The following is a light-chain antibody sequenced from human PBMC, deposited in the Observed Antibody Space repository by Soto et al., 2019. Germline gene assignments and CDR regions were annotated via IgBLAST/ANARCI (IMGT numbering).Light chain of an antibody. J-gene: IGLJ2*01. CDR3: CSYAGKYTFL. CDR1: SSDVGGYTY. CDR2: DVT. V-gene: IGLV2-11*01. Sequence: QSALTQPRSVSGSPGQSVTISCTGTSSDVGGYTYVSWYQQNAGKPPKLMIYDVTKRPSGVPDRFSGSKSGNTASLTISGLQVEDESDYYCCSYAGKYTFLFGAGTKLTVL.